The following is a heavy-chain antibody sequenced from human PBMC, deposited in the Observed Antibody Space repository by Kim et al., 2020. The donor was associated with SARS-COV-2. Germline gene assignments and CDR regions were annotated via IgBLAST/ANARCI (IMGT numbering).Heavy chain of an antibody. CDR2: IGTDGSST. Sequence: GGSLRLSCTASGFAFSSTWMYCVRQVPGKGLVFVSRIGTDGSSTSYADSVKGRFTVSRDNAKNTLYLQMNNLGAEDTAVYYCARGFSADYWGQGTLVTVSS. V-gene: IGHV3-74*01. J-gene: IGHJ4*02. CDR3: ARGFSADY. CDR1: GFAFSSTW. D-gene: IGHD1-26*01.